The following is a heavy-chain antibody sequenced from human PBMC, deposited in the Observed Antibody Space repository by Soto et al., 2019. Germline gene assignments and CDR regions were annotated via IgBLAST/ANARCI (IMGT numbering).Heavy chain of an antibody. Sequence: QITLKESGPTLVKPTQTLTVTCTFSGFSLSSTRVAVGWIRQPPGKALEWLALIYWDDDKRYSPFLKSRLTLTKDTSKNQVVLKMTNMEPVDTATYYCAHSVVAGLGYYFDYWGQGTLVTVSS. CDR1: GFSLSSTRVA. CDR3: AHSVVAGLGYYFDY. J-gene: IGHJ4*02. V-gene: IGHV2-5*02. CDR2: IYWDDDK. D-gene: IGHD6-19*01.